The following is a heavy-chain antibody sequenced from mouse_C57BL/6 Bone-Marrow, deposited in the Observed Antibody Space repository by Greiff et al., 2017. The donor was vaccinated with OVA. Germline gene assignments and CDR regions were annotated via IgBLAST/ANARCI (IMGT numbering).Heavy chain of an antibody. CDR3: AKGVTTVEDY. Sequence: QVQLQQSGPELLKPGASLKLSCKAFGYAFSSSRTKWVKQRPGNGFEWIGRIYPGDGDTNYNGKFKGKATLTADKSSSTAYIQLSSLTSEDSAVCFCAKGVTTVEDYWGQGTTLTVSS. D-gene: IGHD1-1*01. V-gene: IGHV1-82*01. CDR2: IYPGDGDT. CDR1: GYAFSSSR. J-gene: IGHJ2*01.